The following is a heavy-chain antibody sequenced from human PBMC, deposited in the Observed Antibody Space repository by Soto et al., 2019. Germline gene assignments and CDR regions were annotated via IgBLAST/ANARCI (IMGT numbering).Heavy chain of an antibody. V-gene: IGHV4-4*07. CDR2: IYLSGTT. CDR1: GGSISSFY. Sequence: NPSETLSLTCTVSGGSISSFYWNWIRLSAGKGLEWIGRIYLSGTTTYNPSLQSRVTMSVDTSKNQFSLKLNSLTAADTAVYYCARSPSTSSIGTFDIWGQGTRVTVSS. D-gene: IGHD6-6*01. J-gene: IGHJ3*02. CDR3: ARSPSTSSIGTFDI.